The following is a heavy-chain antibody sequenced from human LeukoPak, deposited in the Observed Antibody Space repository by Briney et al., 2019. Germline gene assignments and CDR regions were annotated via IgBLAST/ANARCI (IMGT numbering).Heavy chain of an antibody. D-gene: IGHD3-16*01. CDR1: GFTFSSYW. Sequence: GGSLRLSCAAPGFTFSSYWMSWARQAPGKGLEWVASINHNGNVNYYVDSVKGRFTISRDNAKNSLYLQMSNLRAEDTAVYFCARGGGLDVWGQGATVTVSS. CDR3: ARGGGLDV. CDR2: INHNGNVN. V-gene: IGHV3-7*03. J-gene: IGHJ6*02.